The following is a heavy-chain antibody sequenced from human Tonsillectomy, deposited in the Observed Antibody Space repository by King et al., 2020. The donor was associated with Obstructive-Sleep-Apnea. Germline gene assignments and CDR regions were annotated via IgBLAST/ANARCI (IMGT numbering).Heavy chain of an antibody. CDR2: INQDGSTI. V-gene: IGHV3-7*03. CDR3: PRDACFVALDY. CDR1: RFSFSSSW. J-gene: IGHJ4*02. Sequence: VQLVESGGGLVQPGGSLRLSCTVSRFSFSSSWMTWVRQAPGKGLEWLGNINQDGSTINYVDSVKGRFTISRDNAKNSLYLQMNSLRAEDTALYYCPRDACFVALDYWDQGTLVTVSS. D-gene: IGHD5-12*01.